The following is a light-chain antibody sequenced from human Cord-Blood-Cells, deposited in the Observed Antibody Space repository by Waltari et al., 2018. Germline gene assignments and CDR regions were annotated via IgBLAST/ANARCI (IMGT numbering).Light chain of an antibody. V-gene: IGKV3-11*01. Sequence: EIVLPQSPATLSLSPGESATLSCRASQSVSSYLAWYQQKPGQAPRLLIYDASNRATGIPARFSGSGSGTDFTLTISSLEPEDFAVYYCQQRSNWPPGFGQGTKVEIK. CDR3: QQRSNWPPG. J-gene: IGKJ1*01. CDR1: QSVSSY. CDR2: DAS.